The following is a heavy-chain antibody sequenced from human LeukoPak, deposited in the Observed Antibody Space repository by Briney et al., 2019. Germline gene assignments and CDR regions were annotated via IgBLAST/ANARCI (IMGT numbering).Heavy chain of an antibody. Sequence: SETLSLTCSVSGGSITTSSYYWAWIRQPPEKGLEWIGSVYYTGGTNYSPSLKSRVTISVDTSKNQFSLKLSSVTAADTAVYYCARWGFGDLKVGNFNYWGQGTLVTVSS. CDR3: ARWGFGDLKVGNFNY. CDR1: GGSITTSSYY. D-gene: IGHD3-10*01. J-gene: IGHJ4*02. V-gene: IGHV4-39*01. CDR2: VYYTGGT.